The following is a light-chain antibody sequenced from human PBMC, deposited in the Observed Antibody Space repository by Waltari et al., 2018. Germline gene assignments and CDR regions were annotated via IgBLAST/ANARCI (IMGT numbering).Light chain of an antibody. V-gene: IGLV2-14*01. Sequence: QSALTQPASVSGSPGQSITISCSGTDSDVGAYDFVSWYQQHPSKAPHLLIYEVSNLPSGISNRFSASKSGNTASLTISGLQAEDEADYYCSSYTTSSAPGVFGTGTRVTVL. CDR2: EVS. CDR3: SSYTTSSAPGV. CDR1: DSDVGAYDF. J-gene: IGLJ1*01.